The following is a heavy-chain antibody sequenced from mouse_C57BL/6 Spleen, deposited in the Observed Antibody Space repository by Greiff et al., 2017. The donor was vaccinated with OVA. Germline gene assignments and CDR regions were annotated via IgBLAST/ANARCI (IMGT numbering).Heavy chain of an antibody. Sequence: QVQLQQSGPELVKPGASVKISCKASGYAFSSSWMNWVKQRPGKGLEWIGRIYPGDGDTNYNGKFKGKATLTADKSSSTAYMQLRSLTSEDSAVYFCEDGKRYFDVWGTGTTVTVSS. CDR3: EDGKRYFDV. V-gene: IGHV1-82*01. CDR1: GYAFSSSW. D-gene: IGHD2-1*01. J-gene: IGHJ1*03. CDR2: IYPGDGDT.